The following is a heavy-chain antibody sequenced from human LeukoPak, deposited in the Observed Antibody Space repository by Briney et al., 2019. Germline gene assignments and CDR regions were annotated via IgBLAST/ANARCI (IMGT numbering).Heavy chain of an antibody. CDR3: ARGRYSYGSFDY. D-gene: IGHD5-18*01. CDR1: GGSISSYY. CDR2: TYYSGST. Sequence: SETLSLTCTASGGSISSYYWRWIRQPPGKGLEWIGYTYYSGSTNYNPSLKSRVTISVDTSKNQFSLKLSSVTAADTAVYYCARGRYSYGSFDYWGQGTLVTVSS. J-gene: IGHJ4*02. V-gene: IGHV4-59*01.